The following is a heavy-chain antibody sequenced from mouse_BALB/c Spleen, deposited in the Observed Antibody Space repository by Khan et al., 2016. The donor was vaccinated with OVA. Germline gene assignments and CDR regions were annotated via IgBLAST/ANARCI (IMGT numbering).Heavy chain of an antibody. Sequence: VQLQQSGPGLLKPSQSLSLTCTVTGYSITSDYVWNWIRQFPGNILEWMAFLSYSGSTTYSPFLRSRIFITRDTSKNLFFLQLNSVTPEDTATYYCASVRLLLRYQDYSDYWGQGTTLTVSS. V-gene: IGHV3-2*02. J-gene: IGHJ2*01. CDR2: LSYSGST. D-gene: IGHD1-1*01. CDR1: GYSITSDYV. CDR3: ASVRLLLRYQDYSDY.